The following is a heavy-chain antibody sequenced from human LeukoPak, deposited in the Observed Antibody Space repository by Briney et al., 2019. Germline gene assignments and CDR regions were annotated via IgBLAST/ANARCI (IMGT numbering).Heavy chain of an antibody. CDR1: GFTFSSYW. J-gene: IGHJ4*02. CDR2: IKQDGSEK. CDR3: ARGTIAAAGYYYFDY. Sequence: GGSLRLSCAASGFTFSSYWLSWVRQAPGKGLEWVANIKQDGSEKYYVDSVKGRFTISRDNAKNSLYLQMNSLRAEDTAVYYCARGTIAAAGYYYFDYWGQGTQVTVSS. V-gene: IGHV3-7*04. D-gene: IGHD6-13*01.